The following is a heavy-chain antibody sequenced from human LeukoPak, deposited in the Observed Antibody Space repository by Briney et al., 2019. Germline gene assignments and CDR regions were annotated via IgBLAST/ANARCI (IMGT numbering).Heavy chain of an antibody. Sequence: GGSLRLSCAASGFTFSSSWMSWVRQAPGKGLEWVANIKQDGSEKYYVDSVKGRFTISRDNAKNSLYLQMNSLRAEDTAVYYCARAPPGDYSNYLNYWGQGTLVTVSS. J-gene: IGHJ4*02. CDR1: GFTFSSSW. D-gene: IGHD4-11*01. V-gene: IGHV3-7*01. CDR3: ARAPPGDYSNYLNY. CDR2: IKQDGSEK.